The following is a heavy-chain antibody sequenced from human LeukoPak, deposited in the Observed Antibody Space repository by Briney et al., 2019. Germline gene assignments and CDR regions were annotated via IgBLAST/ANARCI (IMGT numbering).Heavy chain of an antibody. Sequence: GGSLRLSCAASGFTFSSYGMSWVRQAPGKGLEWVSAISGSGGSTYYADSVKGRFTISRDNSKNTLYLQMNSLRAEDTAVYYCAKGYMIVVVISYFDYWGQGTLVTVSS. CDR1: GFTFSSYG. J-gene: IGHJ4*02. V-gene: IGHV3-23*01. CDR3: AKGYMIVVVISYFDY. CDR2: ISGSGGST. D-gene: IGHD3-22*01.